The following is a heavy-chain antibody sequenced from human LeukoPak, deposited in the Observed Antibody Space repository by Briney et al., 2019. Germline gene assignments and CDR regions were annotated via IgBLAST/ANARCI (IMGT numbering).Heavy chain of an antibody. D-gene: IGHD6-19*01. Sequence: GGSLRLSCAASGFTFSSYAMHWVRQAPGKGLEGVAVISYDGSNKYYADSVKGRFTISRDNSKNTLYLQMNSLRAEDTAVYYCARDRFKTRIAVASLAYWGQGTLVTVSS. CDR2: ISYDGSNK. V-gene: IGHV3-30*04. CDR3: ARDRFKTRIAVASLAY. CDR1: GFTFSSYA. J-gene: IGHJ4*02.